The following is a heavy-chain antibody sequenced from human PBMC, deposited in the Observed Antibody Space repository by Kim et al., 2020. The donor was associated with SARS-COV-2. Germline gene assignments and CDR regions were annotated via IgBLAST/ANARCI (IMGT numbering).Heavy chain of an antibody. J-gene: IGHJ6*02. V-gene: IGHV3-15*01. D-gene: IGHD3-16*01. CDR2: IKSKTDGGTT. CDR1: GFTFSNAW. Sequence: GGSLRLSCAASGFTFSNAWMSWVRQAPGKGLEWVGRIKSKTDGGTTDYAAPVKGRFTISRDDSKNTLYLQMNSLKTEDTAVYYCTTDPGDPWGFYYGMAVCGQGTTVTVSS. CDR3: TTDPGDPWGFYYGMAV.